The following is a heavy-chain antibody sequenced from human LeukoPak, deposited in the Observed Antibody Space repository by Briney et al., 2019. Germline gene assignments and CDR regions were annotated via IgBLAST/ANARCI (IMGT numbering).Heavy chain of an antibody. J-gene: IGHJ4*02. V-gene: IGHV4-61*01. D-gene: IGHD6-19*01. CDR2: IYYSGST. Sequence: SETLSLTCTVSGGSVSSGTYYWSWIRQPPGKGLEWIGYIYYSGSTNYNASLKSRVTISVDTSKNQFSLQLNSVTPEDTAVYYCARGSSSGWGLDYWGQGTLVTVSS. CDR1: GGSVSSGTYY. CDR3: ARGSSSGWGLDY.